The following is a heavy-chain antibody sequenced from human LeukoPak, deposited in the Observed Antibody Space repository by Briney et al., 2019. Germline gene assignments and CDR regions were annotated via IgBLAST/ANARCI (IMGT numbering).Heavy chain of an antibody. CDR2: ISGRDGST. CDR3: ARVEYRNENDAFDI. D-gene: IGHD1-14*01. CDR1: GFTFSSFA. V-gene: IGHV3-23*01. Sequence: TGGSQRLFCAASGFTFSSFAMSWVRQAPGKGLEWVSGISGRDGSTYYADSVKGRFTISRDNSKNTLYLQMNSLRAEDTAVYYCARVEYRNENDAFDIWGQGTMVTVSS. J-gene: IGHJ3*02.